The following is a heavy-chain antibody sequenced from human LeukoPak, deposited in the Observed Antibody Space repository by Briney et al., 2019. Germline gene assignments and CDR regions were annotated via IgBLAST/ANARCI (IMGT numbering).Heavy chain of an antibody. V-gene: IGHV3-74*01. CDR1: GFTFSSYW. CDR2: INSDGSST. J-gene: IGHJ6*03. D-gene: IGHD2-15*01. Sequence: GGSLRLSCGASGFTFSSYWMHWVRQAPGKGLVWVSRINSDGSSTNYADSVKGRFTISRDNAKNSLFLQMNSLRAEDTAVYYCARVLRYCSGGNCYSGGLGYMDVWGKGTTVTISS. CDR3: ARVLRYCSGGNCYSGGLGYMDV.